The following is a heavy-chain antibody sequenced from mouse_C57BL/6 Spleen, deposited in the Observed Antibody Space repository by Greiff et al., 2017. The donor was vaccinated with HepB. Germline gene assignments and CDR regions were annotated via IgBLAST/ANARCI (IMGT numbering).Heavy chain of an antibody. CDR1: GFTFSSYA. D-gene: IGHD2-2*01. CDR2: ISDGGSYT. J-gene: IGHJ3*01. CDR3: TRDEDYGYDGGFAY. Sequence: DVQLVESGGGLVKPGGSLKLSCAASGFTFSSYAMSWVRQTPEKRLEWVATISDGGSYTYYPDNVKGRFTISRDNAKNNLYLQMSNLKSEDTAMYYCTRDEDYGYDGGFAYWGQGTLVTVSA. V-gene: IGHV5-4*01.